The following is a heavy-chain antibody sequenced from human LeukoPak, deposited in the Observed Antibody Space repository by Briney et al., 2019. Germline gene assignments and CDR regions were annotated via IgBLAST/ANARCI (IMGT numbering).Heavy chain of an antibody. CDR2: ISSSSSTI. CDR3: ARFRTWGDKAFDY. CDR1: GFTFSSHS. J-gene: IGHJ4*02. Sequence: PGGSLRLSCAASGFTFSSHSMNWVRQAPGKGLEWVSYISSSSSTIYYADSVKGRFTISRDNAKNSLYLQMNSLRAEDTAVYYCARFRTWGDKAFDYWGQGTLVTVSS. D-gene: IGHD2-21*02. V-gene: IGHV3-48*01.